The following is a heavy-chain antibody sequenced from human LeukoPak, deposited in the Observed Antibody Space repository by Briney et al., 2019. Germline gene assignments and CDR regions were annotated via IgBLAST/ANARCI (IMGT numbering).Heavy chain of an antibody. D-gene: IGHD3-22*01. Sequence: PGGSLRLSCAASGFTFSSYAMHWVRQAPDKGLEWVAVISYDGSNKYYADSVKGRFTISRDNAKNSLYLQMNSLRAEDTAVYYCARVRGYSDSIDYWGQGTLVTVSS. CDR2: ISYDGSNK. J-gene: IGHJ4*02. CDR1: GFTFSSYA. CDR3: ARVRGYSDSIDY. V-gene: IGHV3-30*04.